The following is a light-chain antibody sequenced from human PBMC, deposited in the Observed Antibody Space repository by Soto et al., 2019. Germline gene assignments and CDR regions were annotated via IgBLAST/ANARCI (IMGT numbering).Light chain of an antibody. J-gene: IGLJ1*01. CDR2: EVS. CDR3: SSYPTSSTYV. V-gene: IGLV2-14*01. Sequence: QSALTQPASVSGSPGQSIIISCTGTSSDGGDSNYVSWYQQHPGKAPKLMIYEVSNRPSGVSNRFSGSKSGNTASLTISGLQAEDEADYYCSSYPTSSTYVFGTGTTVTVL. CDR1: SSDGGDSNY.